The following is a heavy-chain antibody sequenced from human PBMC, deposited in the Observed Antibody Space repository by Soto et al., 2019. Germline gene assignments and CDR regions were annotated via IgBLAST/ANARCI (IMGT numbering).Heavy chain of an antibody. CDR2: IYWDDDK. CDR3: AHRPYSSIRQTLNWFDP. V-gene: IGHV2-5*08. J-gene: IGHJ5*02. Sequence: TLSLTCTVSGGSISSGGYYWNWIRQPPGKALEWLALIYWDDDKRYSPSLKSRLTITKDTSKNQVVLTMTNMDPVDTATYYCAHRPYSSIRQTLNWFDPWGQGTLVTVSS. CDR1: GGSISSGGYY. D-gene: IGHD6-13*01.